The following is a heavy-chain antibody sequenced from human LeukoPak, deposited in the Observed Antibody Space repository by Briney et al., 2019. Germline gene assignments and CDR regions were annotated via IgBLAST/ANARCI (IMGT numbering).Heavy chain of an antibody. D-gene: IGHD2-15*01. CDR3: ARAGCSGGSCPGLLDY. CDR2: IYYSGST. CDR1: GGSFSSYY. J-gene: IGHJ4*02. Sequence: SETLSLTCAVYGGSFSSYYWSWIRQPPGKGLEWIGYIYYSGSTNYNPSLKSRVTISVDTSKNQFSLKLSSVTAADTAVYYCARAGCSGGSCPGLLDYWGQGTLVTVSS. V-gene: IGHV4-59*01.